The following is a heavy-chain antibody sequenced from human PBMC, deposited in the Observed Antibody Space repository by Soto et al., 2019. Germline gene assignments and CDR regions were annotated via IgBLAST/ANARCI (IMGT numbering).Heavy chain of an antibody. CDR2: IFYSGTT. D-gene: IGHD6-25*01. CDR1: GGSISSSSYY. CDR3: ARALGSGYDGTWYHYYSMDF. Sequence: PSETLSLTCTVSGGSISSSSYYWGWIRQPPGKGLEWIGSIFYSGTTYYNPSLKSRVTISVDTSKNQFSLTLNSVTAADTAVYYCARALGSGYDGTWYHYYSMDFWGQGTMVTVSS. V-gene: IGHV4-39*07. J-gene: IGHJ6*02.